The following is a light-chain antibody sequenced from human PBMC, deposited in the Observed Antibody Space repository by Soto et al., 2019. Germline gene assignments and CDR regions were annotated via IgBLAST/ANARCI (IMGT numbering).Light chain of an antibody. CDR3: FSYRISSYV. Sequence: QSALTQPASVSGSPGQSITISCTGTSSDVGGYNHVSWYQQHPGKAPKLIIYEVRNRPSGVSNRLSGSKSGNTASLTISGLQADDEADYYCFSYRISSYVFGTGTKLTVL. CDR1: SSDVGGYNH. V-gene: IGLV2-14*01. CDR2: EVR. J-gene: IGLJ1*01.